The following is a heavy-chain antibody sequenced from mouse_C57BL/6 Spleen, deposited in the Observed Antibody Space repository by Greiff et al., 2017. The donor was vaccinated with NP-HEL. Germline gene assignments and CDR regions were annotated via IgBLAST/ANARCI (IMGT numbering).Heavy chain of an antibody. CDR2: IRSKSSNYAT. D-gene: IGHD1-1*01. Sequence: EADGGLVQPKGSLKLSCAASGFTFNTYALHWVRQAPGKGLEWVARIRSKSSNYATYYADSVKDRFTLSRDESQSMLYLQMNNLKTEDTAMYYCVRWGIITTDYYAMDYWGQGTSVTVSS. CDR3: VRWGIITTDYYAMDY. CDR1: GFTFNTYA. V-gene: IGHV10-3*01. J-gene: IGHJ4*01.